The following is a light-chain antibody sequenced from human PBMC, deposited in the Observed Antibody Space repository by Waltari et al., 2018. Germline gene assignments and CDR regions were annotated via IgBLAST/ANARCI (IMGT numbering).Light chain of an antibody. J-gene: IGKJ4*01. CDR3: QQSYSTPLT. CDR1: QNINNY. Sequence: DIQMTQSPSSLSASVGDTVTITCRAIQNINNYLSWYQQRPGKAPKLLIYAASALQSGVPSRFSGRGSATDYTLTIISLQPEDSATYFCQQSYSTPLTFGGGTKVEIK. V-gene: IGKV1-39*01. CDR2: AAS.